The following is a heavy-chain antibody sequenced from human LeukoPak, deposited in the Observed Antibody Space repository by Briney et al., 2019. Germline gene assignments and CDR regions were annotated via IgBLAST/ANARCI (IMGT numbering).Heavy chain of an antibody. V-gene: IGHV3-7*01. J-gene: IGHJ4*02. CDR2: IKQDGSEK. D-gene: IGHD6-19*01. CDR3: ARDRGSSGWYEFDY. Sequence: TGGSLRLSCAASGFTSSSYWMSWVRQAPGKGREWVANIKQDGSEKYYVDSVKGRFTISRDKAKNSLYLQMNSLRAEDTAVYYCARDRGSSGWYEFDYWGQGTLVTVSS. CDR1: GFTSSSYW.